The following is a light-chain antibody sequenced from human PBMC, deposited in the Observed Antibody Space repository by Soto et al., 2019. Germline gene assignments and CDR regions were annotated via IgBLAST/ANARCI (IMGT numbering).Light chain of an antibody. V-gene: IGKV3-20*01. CDR2: HTS. CDR3: QQYGRSPFT. J-gene: IGKJ3*01. Sequence: ETVLTQSPGTLSLSPGERATLSCRASQSVGGSLAWYQQRPGQAPRLLVYHTSNRATGIPERFSGSGSGTDFTLTISRLEPEDFAVYYCQQYGRSPFTFGPGTKVDIK. CDR1: QSVGGS.